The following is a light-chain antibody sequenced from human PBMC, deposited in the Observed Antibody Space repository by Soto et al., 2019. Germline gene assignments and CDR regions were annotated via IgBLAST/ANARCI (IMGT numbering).Light chain of an antibody. V-gene: IGLV2-11*01. Sequence: QSALTQPRSVSGSPGQSVTISCTGTSSDVGLYNYVSWYQYHPGKAPKLIIYDVTMRPSGVPDRFSGSKSGNTASLTISGLQAEDEADYYCCSYAGRYTWVFGGGTKLTVL. CDR2: DVT. CDR1: SSDVGLYNY. J-gene: IGLJ3*02. CDR3: CSYAGRYTWV.